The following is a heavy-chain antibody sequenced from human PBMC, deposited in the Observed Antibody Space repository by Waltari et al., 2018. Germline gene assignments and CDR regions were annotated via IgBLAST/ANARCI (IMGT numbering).Heavy chain of an antibody. CDR1: GFSLSTSGMR. Sequence: QVTLKESGPALVKPTQTLTLTCTFSGFSLSTSGMRVSWIRQPPGKALEWLARIDWDDDKFYSTSLKTRLTISKDTSKNQVVLTMTNMDPVDTATYYCARGWDDFWSGRDWFDPWGQGTLVTVSS. D-gene: IGHD3-3*01. J-gene: IGHJ5*02. V-gene: IGHV2-70*04. CDR2: IDWDDDK. CDR3: ARGWDDFWSGRDWFDP.